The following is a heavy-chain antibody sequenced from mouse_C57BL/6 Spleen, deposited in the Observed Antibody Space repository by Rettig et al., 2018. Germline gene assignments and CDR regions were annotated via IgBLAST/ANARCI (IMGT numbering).Heavy chain of an antibody. CDR1: GYTFTSYW. CDR3: ERDDAAY. V-gene: IGHV1-64*01. D-gene: IGHD2-3*01. CDR2: IHPNSGST. Sequence: LFFTAPGYTFTSYWMHWEKQRPGQGFELIGMIHPNSGSTNYNEKFKSKATLTVDKTSSTSYMQLSSLTSEDSAVYYCERDDAAYWGQGTLVPVTA. J-gene: IGHJ3*01.